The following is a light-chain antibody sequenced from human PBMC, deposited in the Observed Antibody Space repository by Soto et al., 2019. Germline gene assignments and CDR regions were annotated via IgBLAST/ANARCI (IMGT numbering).Light chain of an antibody. Sequence: EIVLTQSPGTMSLSPGERATLSCRASQSVNSSYLGWYQQKADQAPRLLIYGASSRATGIQDRFSGGGSGTDFTLTISRLQSEDFAVYYCQQYGSWPRLTFGPGTKVDIK. CDR1: QSVNSSY. CDR3: QQYGSWPRLT. V-gene: IGKV3-20*01. J-gene: IGKJ3*01. CDR2: GAS.